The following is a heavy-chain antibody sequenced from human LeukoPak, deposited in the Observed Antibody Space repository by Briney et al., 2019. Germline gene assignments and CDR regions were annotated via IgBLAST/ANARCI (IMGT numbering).Heavy chain of an antibody. CDR1: GGSFSGYY. Sequence: KTSETLSLTCAVYGGSFSGYYWSWIRQPPGKGLEWIGEINHSGSTNYNPSLKSRVTISVDKSKNQFSLKLSSVTAADTAVYYCARVSSGWYRNFDYWGQGTLVTVSS. J-gene: IGHJ4*02. D-gene: IGHD6-19*01. CDR3: ARVSSGWYRNFDY. V-gene: IGHV4-34*01. CDR2: INHSGST.